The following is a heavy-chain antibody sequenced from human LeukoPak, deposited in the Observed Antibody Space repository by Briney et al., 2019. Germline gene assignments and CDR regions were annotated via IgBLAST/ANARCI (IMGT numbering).Heavy chain of an antibody. Sequence: GGSLRLSCEASGFTFSNYAITWVRQPPGMGLEWVSAIRGSGSSTYFADSAKGRFTISRDNFQNTVYLQMNSLRAEDTAVYYCAKDRWERAETASSFDTWGQGTLVTVSS. D-gene: IGHD1-1*01. CDR2: IRGSGSST. V-gene: IGHV3-23*01. CDR3: AKDRWERAETASSFDT. CDR1: GFTFSNYA. J-gene: IGHJ5*02.